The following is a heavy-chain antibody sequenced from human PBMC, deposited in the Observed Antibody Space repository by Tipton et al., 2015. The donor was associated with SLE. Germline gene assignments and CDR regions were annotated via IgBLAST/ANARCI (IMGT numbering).Heavy chain of an antibody. V-gene: IGHV4-61*02. CDR1: GGSISSGSFS. D-gene: IGHD3-3*01. CDR2: IYSSGST. J-gene: IGHJ6*03. CDR3: TRAYQNFWSGYMPIYNHMDV. Sequence: TLSLTCAVSGGSISSGSFSWSWIRQPAGKGLEWIGRIYSSGSTNYNPSFKSRVTLTIDTSKSQISLSLTSVTAADAAVYYCTRAYQNFWSGYMPIYNHMDVWGKGTTVTVSS.